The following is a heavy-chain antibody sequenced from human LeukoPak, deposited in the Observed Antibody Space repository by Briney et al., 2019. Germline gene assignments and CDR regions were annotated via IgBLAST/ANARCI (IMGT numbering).Heavy chain of an antibody. V-gene: IGHV4-4*07. D-gene: IGHD3-10*01. CDR1: GASISNFY. CDR3: ARDRPPGSETYRPDY. Sequence: PSETLSLTCTVSGASISNFYWSWIRQPAGKGLEWIGRIYTDGSPRYNPSLKSRITMSIDTSKNQFSLKLTSVTAADTAVYYCARDRPPGSETYRPDYWGQGTLVTVSS. J-gene: IGHJ4*02. CDR2: IYTDGSP.